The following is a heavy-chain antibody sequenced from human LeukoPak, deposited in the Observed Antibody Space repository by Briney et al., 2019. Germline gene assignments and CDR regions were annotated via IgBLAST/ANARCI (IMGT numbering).Heavy chain of an antibody. J-gene: IGHJ4*02. Sequence: SETLSLTCAVSGYSISSGYYWGWIRQPPGKGLEWIGSIYHSGSTYYNPSLKSRVTISVDTSKNQFSLKLSSATAADTAVYYCARRASGYSFFDYWGQGTLVTVSS. CDR3: ARRASGYSFFDY. D-gene: IGHD3-22*01. CDR1: GYSISSGYY. V-gene: IGHV4-38-2*01. CDR2: IYHSGST.